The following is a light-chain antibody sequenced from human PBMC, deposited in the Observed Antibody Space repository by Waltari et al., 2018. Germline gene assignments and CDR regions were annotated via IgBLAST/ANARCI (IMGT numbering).Light chain of an antibody. CDR1: SSDVGAYNY. CDR3: SAYTSSISLPYV. Sequence: QSALTQPASVSGSPGQSITISCTGTSSDVGAYNYVSWHRQHPGKAPKLRIYDVSNRRRGVTGRFACSQSCNAAALTISWRHAEDDADYDCSAYTSSISLPYVFGTGTKVTVL. V-gene: IGLV2-14*03. J-gene: IGLJ1*01. CDR2: DVS.